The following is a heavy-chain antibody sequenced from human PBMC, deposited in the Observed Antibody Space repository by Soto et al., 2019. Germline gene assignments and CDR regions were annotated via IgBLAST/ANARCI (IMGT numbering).Heavy chain of an antibody. CDR2: ISGSDGST. V-gene: IGHV3-23*01. D-gene: IGHD2-15*01. J-gene: IGHJ4*02. Sequence: EVHLLQSEGGLVQPGGSLRLSCAASGFTLSNYGMNWVRQAPGKGLEWVSGISGSDGSTYYADSVKGRFTISRDNSKNTLYLQMNTLRAEDTAVYYCAKDKYSDWGQGTLVTVS. CDR3: AKDKYSD. CDR1: GFTLSNYG.